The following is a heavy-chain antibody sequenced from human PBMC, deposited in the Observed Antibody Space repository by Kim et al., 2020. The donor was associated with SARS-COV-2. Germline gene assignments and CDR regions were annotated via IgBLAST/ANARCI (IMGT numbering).Heavy chain of an antibody. CDR2: ISYDGSNK. CDR1: GFTFSSYG. D-gene: IGHD3-10*01. CDR3: AKDFCSYYGSGSYCAYYYYGMDV. J-gene: IGHJ6*02. V-gene: IGHV3-30*18. Sequence: GGSLRLSCAASGFTFSSYGMHWVRQAPGKGLEWVAVISYDGSNKYYADSVKGRFTISRDNSKNTLYLQMNSLRAEDTAVYYCAKDFCSYYGSGSYCAYYYYGMDVWGQGTTVTVSS.